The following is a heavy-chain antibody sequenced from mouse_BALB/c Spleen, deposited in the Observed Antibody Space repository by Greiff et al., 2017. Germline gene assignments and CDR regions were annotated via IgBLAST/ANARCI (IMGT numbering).Heavy chain of an antibody. J-gene: IGHJ4*01. CDR1: GFNIKDTY. CDR2: IDPANGNT. Sequence: VQLQQSGAELVKPGASVKLSCTASGFNIKDTYMHWVKQRPEQGLEWIGRIDPANGNTKYDPKFQGKATITADTSSNTAYLQLSSLTSEDTAVYYCARSGVRQRDAMDDWGQGTSVTVSS. D-gene: IGHD2-14*01. CDR3: ARSGVRQRDAMDD. V-gene: IGHV14-3*02.